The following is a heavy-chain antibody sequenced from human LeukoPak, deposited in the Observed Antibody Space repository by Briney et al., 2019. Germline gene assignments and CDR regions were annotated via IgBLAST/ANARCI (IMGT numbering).Heavy chain of an antibody. D-gene: IGHD2-2*01. CDR3: ARDADSYADH. CDR2: INQDGSEG. Sequence: GGSLRLSCEASGFTFSHHWMSWVRQAPGKGLEWGANINQDGSEGYYVDSVKGRFTISRDNDKNSLYLQMSSLRGEDTAVYYCARDADSYADHWGQGTLVTVSS. J-gene: IGHJ1*01. CDR1: GFTFSHHW. V-gene: IGHV3-7*04.